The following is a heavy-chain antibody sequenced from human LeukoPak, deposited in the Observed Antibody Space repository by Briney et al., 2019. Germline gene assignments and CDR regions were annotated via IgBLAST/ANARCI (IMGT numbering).Heavy chain of an antibody. CDR3: ARVGCSSTSCYSYYYYMDV. CDR1: GGSISSSSYY. Sequence: SETLSPTCTVSGGSISSSSYYWGWIRQPPGKGLEWIGSIYYSGSTYYNPSLKSRVTISVDTSKNQFSLKLSSVTAADTAVYYCARVGCSSTSCYSYYYYMDVWGKGTTVTVSS. D-gene: IGHD2-2*01. J-gene: IGHJ6*03. V-gene: IGHV4-39*07. CDR2: IYYSGST.